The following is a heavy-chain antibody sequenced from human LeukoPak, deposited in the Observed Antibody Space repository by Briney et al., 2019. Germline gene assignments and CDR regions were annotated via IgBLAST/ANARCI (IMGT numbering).Heavy chain of an antibody. CDR1: GYTFTSYY. CDR3: ARARSWFGDFDY. V-gene: IGHV1-46*01. D-gene: IGHD6-13*01. Sequence: ASVKVSCKASGYTFTSYYMHWVRQAPGQGLEWMGIINPSGGSTSYAQKFQGRVTMTKDTSTSTVYMELGSLRSDDTAFYYCARARSWFGDFDYWGQGTLVTVPS. J-gene: IGHJ4*02. CDR2: INPSGGST.